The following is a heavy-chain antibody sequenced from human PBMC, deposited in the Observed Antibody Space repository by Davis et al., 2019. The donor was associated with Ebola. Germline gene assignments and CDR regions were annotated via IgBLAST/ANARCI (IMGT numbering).Heavy chain of an antibody. V-gene: IGHV4-59*01. CDR3: ARASARYYYDSSGYSLRHDAFDI. CDR1: GGSISSYY. Sequence: MPGGSLRLSCTVSGGSISSYYWSWIRQPPGKGLEWIGYIYYSGSTNYNPSLKSRVTISVDTSKNQFSLKLSSVTAADTAVYYCARASARYYYDSSGYSLRHDAFDIWGQGTMVTVSS. CDR2: IYYSGST. J-gene: IGHJ3*02. D-gene: IGHD3-22*01.